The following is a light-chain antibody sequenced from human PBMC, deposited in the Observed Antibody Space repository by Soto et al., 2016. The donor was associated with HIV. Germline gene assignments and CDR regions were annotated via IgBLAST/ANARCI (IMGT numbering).Light chain of an antibody. J-gene: IGLJ3*02. CDR1: SLRSYY. V-gene: IGLV3-19*01. CDR2: GKN. Sequence: SSELTQDPAVSVALGQTVRITCQGDSLRSYYASWYQQKPGQAPVLVIYGKNNRPSGIPDRFSGSSSGNTASLTITGAQAEDEADYYCNSRDSSGNHHWVFGGGTKADRP. CDR3: NSRDSSGNHHWV.